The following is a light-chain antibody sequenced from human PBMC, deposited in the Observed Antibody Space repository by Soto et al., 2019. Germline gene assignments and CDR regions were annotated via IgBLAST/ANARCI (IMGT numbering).Light chain of an antibody. V-gene: IGLV2-14*01. J-gene: IGLJ1*01. CDR1: SSDIGGHNY. Sequence: QSVLTEPASVSGSPCQSMTNSCTGTSSDIGGHNYVSWYQQHPGKAPKLMIYDVSNRPSGVSNRFSGSKSGNTASLTISGLQAEDEADYYCSSYTSSSTYVFGTGTKVTVL. CDR2: DVS. CDR3: SSYTSSSTYV.